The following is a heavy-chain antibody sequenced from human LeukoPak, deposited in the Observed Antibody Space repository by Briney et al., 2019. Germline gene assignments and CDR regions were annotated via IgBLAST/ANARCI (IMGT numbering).Heavy chain of an antibody. CDR1: GYTFTSYY. V-gene: IGHV1-46*01. Sequence: GASVKVSCKASGYTFTSYYMHWVRQAPGQGLEWMGIINPSGGSTSYAQKFQGRVTMTRDTSTSTVYMELSSLRPEDTAVYYCAADGVNSGSYNYWGQGTLVTVSS. CDR2: INPSGGST. CDR3: AADGVNSGSYNY. D-gene: IGHD3-10*01. J-gene: IGHJ4*02.